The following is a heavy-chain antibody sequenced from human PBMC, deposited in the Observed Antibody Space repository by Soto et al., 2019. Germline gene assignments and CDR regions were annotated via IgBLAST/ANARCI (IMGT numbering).Heavy chain of an antibody. CDR3: ARDTQLGRLDP. CDR1: GFTFSSYW. J-gene: IGHJ5*02. D-gene: IGHD3-10*01. CDR2: LNSDGSAT. V-gene: IGHV3-74*01. Sequence: EVQLVESGGGLVQPGESLRLSCAASGFTFSSYWMHWVRQAPGKGLVWVSRLNSDGSATTYADSVKGRFTISRDNVKNPLKLKINSLRAEDRVFYFCARDTQLGRLDPGGQGTLVTVSS.